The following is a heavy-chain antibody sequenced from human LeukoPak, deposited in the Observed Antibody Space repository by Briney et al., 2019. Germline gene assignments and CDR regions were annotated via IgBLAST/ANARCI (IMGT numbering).Heavy chain of an antibody. Sequence: GGSLRLSCAASGFTFSSYGMHWVRQAPGKGLEWVAFIRYDGSNKYYADSVKGRFTISRDNSKNTLYLQMNSLRAEDTAVYYCAHFPRIAAPFDYWGQGTLVTVSS. CDR2: IRYDGSNK. D-gene: IGHD6-6*01. CDR1: GFTFSSYG. J-gene: IGHJ4*02. CDR3: AHFPRIAAPFDY. V-gene: IGHV3-30*02.